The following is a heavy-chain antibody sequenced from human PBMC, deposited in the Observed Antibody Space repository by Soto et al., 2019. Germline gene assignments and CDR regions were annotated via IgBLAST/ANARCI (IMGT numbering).Heavy chain of an antibody. CDR2: ISAYNGNT. CDR3: ARRYRFTIVGVVITTSFDY. J-gene: IGHJ4*02. CDR1: GYTFTSYG. Sequence: ASVKVSCKASGYTFTSYGISWVRQAPGQGLEWMGWISAYNGNTNYAQKLQGRVTMTTDTSTSTAYMELRSLRSDDTAVYYCARRYRFTIVGVVITTSFDYWGQGTLVTVSS. V-gene: IGHV1-18*01. D-gene: IGHD3-3*01.